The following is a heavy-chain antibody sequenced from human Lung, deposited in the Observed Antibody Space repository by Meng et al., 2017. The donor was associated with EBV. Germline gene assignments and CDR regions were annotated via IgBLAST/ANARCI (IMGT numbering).Heavy chain of an antibody. D-gene: IGHD1-7*01. CDR1: GFIFSNYN. Sequence: EVQLVESGGGLVKPGESLRLACAASGFIFSNYNMNWVRQAPGKGLEWVSSISSGNSYIYYADSVKGRFTISRDNAKNSLSLQMNSLRAEDTAVYYCARLSGTGWFDPWGQGPLGTVDS. J-gene: IGHJ5*02. CDR2: ISSGNSYI. CDR3: ARLSGTGWFDP. V-gene: IGHV3-21*02.